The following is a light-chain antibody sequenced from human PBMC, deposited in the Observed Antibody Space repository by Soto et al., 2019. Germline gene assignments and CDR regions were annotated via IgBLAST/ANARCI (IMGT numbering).Light chain of an antibody. CDR1: QSVTSSY. V-gene: IGKV3-20*01. J-gene: IGKJ3*01. CDR2: GAS. Sequence: EIVLTQSPGTLSLSPGERATLSCRASQSVTSSYLAWFQQKPGQAPRLLIYGASRRATGIPDSFSGSVSGTDFSLTISRLEPEDFAVYYCQQYGSSPFTFGPGTKVDIK. CDR3: QQYGSSPFT.